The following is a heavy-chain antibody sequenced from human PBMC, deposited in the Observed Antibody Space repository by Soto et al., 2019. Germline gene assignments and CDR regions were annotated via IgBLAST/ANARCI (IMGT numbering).Heavy chain of an antibody. CDR3: AKERGCHPDYYYGMDV. Sequence: EVQLLESGGGLVQPGGSLRLSCAASGFTFYIYAMSWVRQAPGKGLEWVSAISGSGGSTYYADSVKGRFTISRDNSKNTLYLPMNSLRAEDTAVYYCAKERGCHPDYYYGMDVWGQGTTVTVSS. V-gene: IGHV3-23*01. CDR1: GFTFYIYA. CDR2: ISGSGGST. D-gene: IGHD6-19*01. J-gene: IGHJ6*02.